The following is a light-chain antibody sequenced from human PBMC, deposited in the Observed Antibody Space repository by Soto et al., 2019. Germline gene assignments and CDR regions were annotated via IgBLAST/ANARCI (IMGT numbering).Light chain of an antibody. V-gene: IGLV2-14*01. CDR1: SSDVGNYNY. CDR2: QVS. CDR3: SSYTTSSTLYV. J-gene: IGLJ1*01. Sequence: QSVLAQPASVSGSPGQSITISCTETSSDVGNYNYVSWYQQHPGKAPQLMIFQVSNRASGVSNRFSGSKSGDTASLTISGLQAEDEADYYCSSYTTSSTLYVFGTGTKVTVL.